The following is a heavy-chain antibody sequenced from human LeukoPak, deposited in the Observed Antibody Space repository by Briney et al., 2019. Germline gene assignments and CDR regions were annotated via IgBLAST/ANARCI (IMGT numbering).Heavy chain of an antibody. D-gene: IGHD2-2*01. CDR1: GFTFSSYA. V-gene: IGHV3-30*04. CDR3: ARDSSTSLRTYYYYYGMDV. J-gene: IGHJ6*02. Sequence: GRSLRLSCAASGFTFSSYARHWVRQAPGKGLEWVAVLSDDRSNKYYADSVKGRFTISRDNSKNTLYLQMNSLRAEDTAVYYCARDSSTSLRTYYYYYGMDVWGQGTTVTVSS. CDR2: LSDDRSNK.